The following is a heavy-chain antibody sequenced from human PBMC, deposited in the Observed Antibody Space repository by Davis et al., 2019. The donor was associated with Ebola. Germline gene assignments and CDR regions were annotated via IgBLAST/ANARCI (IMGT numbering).Heavy chain of an antibody. V-gene: IGHV3-74*01. CDR2: TNSDGSDT. J-gene: IGHJ6*02. CDR3: GRVIGIPGIGMDV. Sequence: GSLKISCASSGFTFSTYWMHWVRQAPGKGLVWVSRTNSDGSDTSYADSVKGRFTMSRDNAKNTLYLQMNSLRPEDTAVYFCGRVIGIPGIGMDVWGQGTTVTVSS. D-gene: IGHD2-21*01. CDR1: GFTFSTYW.